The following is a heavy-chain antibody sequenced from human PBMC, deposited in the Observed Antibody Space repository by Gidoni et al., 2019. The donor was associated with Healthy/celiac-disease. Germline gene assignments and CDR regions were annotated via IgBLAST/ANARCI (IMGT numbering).Heavy chain of an antibody. CDR1: GFTFDDYA. Sequence: EVQLVESGGGVVQPGGSLRLSCAASGFTFDDYAMHWVRQAPGKGLEWVSLISGDGGSTYYADSVKGRFTISRDNSKNSLYLQMNSLRTEDTALYYCAKDTLPMIVVDVWSAFDIWGQGTMVTVSS. V-gene: IGHV3-43*02. CDR3: AKDTLPMIVVDVWSAFDI. J-gene: IGHJ3*02. CDR2: ISGDGGST. D-gene: IGHD3-22*01.